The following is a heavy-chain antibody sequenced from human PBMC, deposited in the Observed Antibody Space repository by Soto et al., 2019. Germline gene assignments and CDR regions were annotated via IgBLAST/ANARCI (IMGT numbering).Heavy chain of an antibody. Sequence: PSETLSLTCAVYGGSFSGYYWSWIRQPPGKGLEWIGEINHSGSTNYNPSLKSRVTISVDTSKNQFSLKLSSVTAADTAVYYCARRHPNRITMIVVVIKALPYGMDVWGQGTTVTVSS. J-gene: IGHJ6*02. CDR2: INHSGST. CDR1: GGSFSGYY. CDR3: ARRHPNRITMIVVVIKALPYGMDV. V-gene: IGHV4-34*01. D-gene: IGHD3-22*01.